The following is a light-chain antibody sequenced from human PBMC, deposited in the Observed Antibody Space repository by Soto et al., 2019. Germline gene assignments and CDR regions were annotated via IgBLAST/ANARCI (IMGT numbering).Light chain of an antibody. Sequence: EIVMTQSPDTLSVSPGERATLSCRASQSVSTNLAWYQQKPGQARRLLIYGASTRATGIPARFSGSGSGTEFTLTISSLQSEDFAVYHCQQYNNWPYTFGQGTKLEIK. J-gene: IGKJ2*01. V-gene: IGKV3-15*01. CDR3: QQYNNWPYT. CDR2: GAS. CDR1: QSVSTN.